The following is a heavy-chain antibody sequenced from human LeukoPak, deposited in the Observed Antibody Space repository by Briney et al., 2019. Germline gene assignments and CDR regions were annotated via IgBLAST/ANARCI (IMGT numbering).Heavy chain of an antibody. J-gene: IGHJ4*02. V-gene: IGHV4-39*01. Sequence: PSETLSLTCTVSGGSISSSSYYWGWIRQPPGKGLEWIGSIHYSGSTYHNPSLKSRVTISVDTSKSQFSLKLSSVTAADTAVYYCAGHVGGSRYYDFWSGFYTDYWGQGTLVTVSS. CDR1: GGSISSSSYY. CDR3: AGHVGGSRYYDFWSGFYTDY. CDR2: IHYSGST. D-gene: IGHD3-3*01.